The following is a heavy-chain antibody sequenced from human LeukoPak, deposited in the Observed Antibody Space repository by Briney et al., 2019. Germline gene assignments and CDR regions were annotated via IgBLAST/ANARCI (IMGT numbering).Heavy chain of an antibody. Sequence: GGSLRLSCVASVFTFSNAWMNWVRQAPWKGLEWVANIKQDGSEKTYVGSVEGRFTISRDNAKSSLYLQMNSLRAEDTAVYYCARGATILGVARADCFDYWGQGILVTVSS. CDR1: VFTFSNAW. CDR3: ARGATILGVARADCFDY. J-gene: IGHJ4*02. V-gene: IGHV3-7*03. CDR2: IKQDGSEK. D-gene: IGHD3-3*01.